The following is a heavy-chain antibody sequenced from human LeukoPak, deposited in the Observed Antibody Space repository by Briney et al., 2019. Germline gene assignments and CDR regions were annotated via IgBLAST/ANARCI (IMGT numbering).Heavy chain of an antibody. CDR2: IWYDGSIK. CDR1: GFTFSTYG. Sequence: GRSLRLSCAASGFTFSTYGMHWVRQAPGKGLEWVAVIWYDGSIKYYGDSVKGRFTISRDNSKNTSYLQMNSLRAEDTAMYYCARAVGPFDFWGPGTLVIVSS. J-gene: IGHJ3*01. CDR3: ARAVGPFDF. V-gene: IGHV3-33*01.